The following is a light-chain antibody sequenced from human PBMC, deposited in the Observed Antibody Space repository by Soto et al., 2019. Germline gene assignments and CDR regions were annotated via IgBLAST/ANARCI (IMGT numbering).Light chain of an antibody. CDR1: QSVTSN. V-gene: IGKV3-11*01. J-gene: IGKJ1*01. Sequence: EIVLTQSPATLSLSPGERATLSCRASQSVTSNLAWFQQKPGQAPRLLIYGASTRATGVPDRFSGSGSGTEFTLTISSLDPEDFATYFCLQDYNLPRTFGQGTKVDIK. CDR3: LQDYNLPRT. CDR2: GAS.